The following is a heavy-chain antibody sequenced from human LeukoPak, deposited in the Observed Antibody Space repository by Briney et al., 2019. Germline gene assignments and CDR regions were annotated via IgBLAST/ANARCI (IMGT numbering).Heavy chain of an antibody. CDR1: GDSVTRKTYY. D-gene: IGHD2-8*01. Sequence: SETLSLTCTVTGDSVTRKTYYWGWIRQPPGKGLEWIGSIYHSGATTYNPSLRSRVTLSVDTTKNQFSLHLSSVTAADTAVYYCARDGMVTRRIPFDFWCQATLLTVSS. J-gene: IGHJ4*02. CDR3: ARDGMVTRRIPFDF. CDR2: IYHSGAT. V-gene: IGHV4-39*07.